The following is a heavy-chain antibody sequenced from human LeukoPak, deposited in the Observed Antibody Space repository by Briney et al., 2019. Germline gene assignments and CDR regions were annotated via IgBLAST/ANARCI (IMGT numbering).Heavy chain of an antibody. D-gene: IGHD2-15*01. CDR2: ISSSGSTI. CDR1: GFTFSDYY. Sequence: PGGSLRLSCAASGFTFSDYYMNYIRQAPGKGLEWVSYISSSGSTIYYADSVKGRFTISRDNAKNSLYLQMSSLRAEDTAVYYCAKDWFSWGSATGSFDYWGQGTLVTVSS. V-gene: IGHV3-11*01. CDR3: AKDWFSWGSATGSFDY. J-gene: IGHJ4*02.